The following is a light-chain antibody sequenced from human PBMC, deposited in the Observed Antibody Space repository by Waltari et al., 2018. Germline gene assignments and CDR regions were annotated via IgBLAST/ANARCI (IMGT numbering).Light chain of an antibody. V-gene: IGKV1-6*01. CDR1: QGIRND. CDR3: LQDYNYPWT. Sequence: AIQMTQSPSSLSASVGDRVTITCRASQGIRNDLGWYQQKAGKAPKLLIYGASSLRSGVPSRFSGSGSGTEFTLTISSLRPEDFATYYCLQDYNYPWTFGQGTKVEIK. CDR2: GAS. J-gene: IGKJ1*01.